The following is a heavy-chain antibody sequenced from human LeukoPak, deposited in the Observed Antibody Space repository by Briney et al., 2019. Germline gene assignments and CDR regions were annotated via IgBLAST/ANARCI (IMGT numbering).Heavy chain of an antibody. D-gene: IGHD5-18*01. CDR3: AREDRKDKAMVFDY. J-gene: IGHJ4*02. Sequence: LRLSCAASGFTFSSYAMSWIRQPPGKGLEWIGYIYYSGSTYYNPSLKSRVTISADTSKNQFSLKLSSVTAADTAVYYCAREDRKDKAMVFDYWGQGTLVTVSS. V-gene: IGHV4-30-4*07. CDR1: GFTFSSYA. CDR2: IYYSGST.